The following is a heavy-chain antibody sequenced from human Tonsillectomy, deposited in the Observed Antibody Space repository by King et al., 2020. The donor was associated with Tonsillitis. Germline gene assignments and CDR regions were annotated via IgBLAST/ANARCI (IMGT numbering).Heavy chain of an antibody. CDR2: IYYSGTT. Sequence: VQLQESGPGLVKPSETLSLNCSVSGVAISTYYWSWIRQPPGKGLEWIGYIYYSGTTNYNPSLNSRVTISLDTSKKQFSLKLSSVTAADTALYYCAGGDYYYDSSTYSHYFYMDVWGKGTTVTVSS. CDR3: AGGDYYYDSSTYSHYFYMDV. D-gene: IGHD3-22*01. CDR1: GVAISTYY. V-gene: IGHV4-59*01. J-gene: IGHJ6*03.